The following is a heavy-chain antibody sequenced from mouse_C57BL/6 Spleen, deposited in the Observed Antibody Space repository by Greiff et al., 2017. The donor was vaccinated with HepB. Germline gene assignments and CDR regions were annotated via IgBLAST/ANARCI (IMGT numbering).Heavy chain of an antibody. Sequence: QVQLQQPGTELVKPGASVKLSCKASGYTFTSYWMHWVKQRPGQGLEWIGNINPSNGGTNYNEKFKSKATLTVDKSSSTAYMQLSSLTSEDSAVYYCARYDYDERNYYAMGYWGQGTSVTVSS. CDR1: GYTFTSYW. CDR3: ARYDYDERNYYAMGY. CDR2: INPSNGGT. D-gene: IGHD2-4*01. J-gene: IGHJ4*01. V-gene: IGHV1-53*01.